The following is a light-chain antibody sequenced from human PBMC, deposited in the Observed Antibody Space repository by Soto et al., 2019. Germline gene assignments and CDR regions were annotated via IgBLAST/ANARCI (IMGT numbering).Light chain of an antibody. V-gene: IGLV2-14*01. CDR2: EVS. J-gene: IGLJ1*01. CDR1: SSDVGGYNY. CDR3: RSYTSSSTPYV. Sequence: QSALTQPASVSGSPGQSITISCTGTSSDVGGYNYVSWYQQHPGKAPKLMIYEVSNRPSGVSNRFSGSKSGNTASLTISRLQAEDEADYYCRSYTSSSTPYVFGTGTKLTVL.